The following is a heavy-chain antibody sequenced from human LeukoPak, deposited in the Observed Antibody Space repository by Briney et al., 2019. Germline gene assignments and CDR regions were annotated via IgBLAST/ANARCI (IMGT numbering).Heavy chain of an antibody. D-gene: IGHD3-16*02. Sequence: SETLSLTCTVSGGSISSYYWSWIRQPPGKGLEWIGYIYHSVSTNYNPSLKSRVTISVDTSKNQFSLKLTSVTAADTALYYCARVKGLSTFGGIIVRYFDYWGQGTLVTVSS. CDR1: GGSISSYY. J-gene: IGHJ4*02. CDR3: ARVKGLSTFGGIIVRYFDY. CDR2: IYHSVST. V-gene: IGHV4-59*01.